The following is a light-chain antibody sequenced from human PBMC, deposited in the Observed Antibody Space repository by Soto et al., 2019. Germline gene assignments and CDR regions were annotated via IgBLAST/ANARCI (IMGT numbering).Light chain of an antibody. CDR2: AAS. Sequence: DIQLTQSPSFLSASVGERVTITCRASQDISSHLAWYQQKPGKAPKLLIYAASTLQSGVPSGFGGSGSGTEFTLTITSLQPEDFATYYCQQVKTYPLTFGGGTKVEIK. CDR3: QQVKTYPLT. J-gene: IGKJ4*01. V-gene: IGKV1-9*01. CDR1: QDISSH.